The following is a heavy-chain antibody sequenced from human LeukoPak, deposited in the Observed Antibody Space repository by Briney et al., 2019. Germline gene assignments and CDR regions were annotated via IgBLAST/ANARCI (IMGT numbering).Heavy chain of an antibody. J-gene: IGHJ3*02. CDR3: ARPYRAYYYGSGSYYADAFDI. Sequence: SETLSLTCTVSGGSISSSSYYWGWIRQPPGKGLEWIGSIYYSGGTYYNPSLKSRVTISVDTSKNQFSLKLSSVTAADTAVYYCARPYRAYYYGSGSYYADAFDIWGQGTMVTVSS. CDR1: GGSISSSSYY. V-gene: IGHV4-39*01. D-gene: IGHD3-10*01. CDR2: IYYSGGT.